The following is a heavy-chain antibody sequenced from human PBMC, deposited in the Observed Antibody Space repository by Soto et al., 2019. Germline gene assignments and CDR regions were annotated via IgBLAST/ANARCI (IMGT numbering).Heavy chain of an antibody. CDR2: IYYSGST. CDR1: GGSIGSYY. Sequence: SETLSVTCTVSGGSIGSYYWSWILQPPGKVLEWIRYIYYSGSTNYNPSLKNRVTMSVDTSKNQFSLKLRAVMVADTAVYHCARFVRSCSGTTCYTRADVWRQGATVTVSS. V-gene: IGHV4-59*01. D-gene: IGHD2-2*02. CDR3: ARFVRSCSGTTCYTRADV. J-gene: IGHJ6*02.